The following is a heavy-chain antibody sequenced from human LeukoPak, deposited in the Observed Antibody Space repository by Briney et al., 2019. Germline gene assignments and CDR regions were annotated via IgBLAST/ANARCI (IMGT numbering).Heavy chain of an antibody. V-gene: IGHV3-21*01. CDR2: ISSSSSYI. CDR1: GFTFTGYW. D-gene: IGHD3-9*01. Sequence: PGGSLRLSCSASGFTFTGYWMNWVRQAPGKGLEWVSCISSSSSYISYADSVKGRFTISRDNAKNSLYLQMNSLRAEDTAAYYCARDPLRYFDWFDYWGQGTLVTVSS. J-gene: IGHJ4*02. CDR3: ARDPLRYFDWFDY.